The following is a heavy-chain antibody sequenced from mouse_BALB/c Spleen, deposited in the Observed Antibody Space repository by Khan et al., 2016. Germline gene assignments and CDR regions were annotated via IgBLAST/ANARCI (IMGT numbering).Heavy chain of an antibody. J-gene: IGHJ4*01. CDR2: INPKNGVT. Sequence: EVELQESGPELVKPGASVKISCTTSGYTFTEYTLHWVQQSHGKSLEWIGVINPKNGVTSYNQKFKGKATLTVDKSSSTAYMEFRSLTSEDSAGYDCARDAGRYWGQGTPVTVSS. CDR3: ARDAGRY. V-gene: IGHV1-18*01. CDR1: GYTFTEYT.